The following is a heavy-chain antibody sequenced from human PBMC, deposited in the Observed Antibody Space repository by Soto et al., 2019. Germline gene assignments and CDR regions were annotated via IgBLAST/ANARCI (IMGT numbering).Heavy chain of an antibody. CDR3: ARDGVAPTSCFDP. V-gene: IGHV4-61*01. J-gene: IGHJ5*02. CDR2: IYYSGST. CDR1: GGSVSSGSYY. D-gene: IGHD2-15*01. Sequence: PSETLSLTCTVSGGSVSSGSYYWSWIRQPPGKGLEWIGYIYYSGSTNYNPSLKSRVTISVDTSKNQFSLKLSSVTAADTAVYYCARDGVAPTSCFDPWGQGTLVTVSS.